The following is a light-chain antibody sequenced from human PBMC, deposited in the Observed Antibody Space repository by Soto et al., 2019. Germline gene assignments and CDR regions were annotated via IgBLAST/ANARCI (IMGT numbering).Light chain of an antibody. CDR2: DAS. J-gene: IGKJ4*01. V-gene: IGKV3-11*01. CDR3: QQFSSYPLT. CDR1: QSVSTY. Sequence: IVLTQSPATLSLSPGERATLSCRASQSVSTYLAWYQLRPGQAPRLLIYDASSRATGIPDRFSGGGSGTDFTLTISRLEPEDFAVYYCQQFSSYPLTFGGGTKVDIK.